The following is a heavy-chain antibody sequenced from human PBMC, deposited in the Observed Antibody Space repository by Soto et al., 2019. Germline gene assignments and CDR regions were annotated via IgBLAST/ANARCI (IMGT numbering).Heavy chain of an antibody. CDR1: GFIVSSSY. J-gene: IGHJ4*02. Sequence: DVQLVETGGGLIQPGGSLRLSCAASGFIVSSSYMSWVRQAPGKGLEWVSVIYSDGRTYYADSVKGRFTISRDNSKNTLYLQMNSLSAEDTAVYYCAHCCGWYGQCYFDCWGQGTLVTVSS. V-gene: IGHV3-53*02. D-gene: IGHD6-19*01. CDR2: IYSDGRT. CDR3: AHCCGWYGQCYFDC.